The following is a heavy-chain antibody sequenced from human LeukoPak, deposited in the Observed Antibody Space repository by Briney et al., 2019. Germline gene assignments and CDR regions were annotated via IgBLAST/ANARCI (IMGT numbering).Heavy chain of an antibody. CDR2: IVPLLGTA. D-gene: IGHD3-10*01. J-gene: IGHJ6*03. Sequence: VEVSFESSGGTFTNNYAISWVRQAPGQGLEWMGGIVPLLGTANSAHRFQGRVTITADESTSTAYMELSSLRSEDTAVYYCARVRITMVRGSEVYYYYMDVWGKGTTVTISS. V-gene: IGHV1-69*01. CDR1: GGTFTNNYA. CDR3: ARVRITMVRGSEVYYYYMDV.